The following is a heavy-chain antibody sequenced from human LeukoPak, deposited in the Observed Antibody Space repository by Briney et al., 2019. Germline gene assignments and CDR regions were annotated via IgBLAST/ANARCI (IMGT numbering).Heavy chain of an antibody. V-gene: IGHV3-48*01. CDR2: ISSSSSTI. D-gene: IGHD3-10*01. J-gene: IGHJ6*02. Sequence: PGGSLRLSCAASGLTFSAAWMNWVRQAPGKGLEWVSYISSSSSTIYYADSVKGRFTISRDNAENSLYLQMNSLRAEDTAVYYCARVGEHYYGSGSYYMDYYYYYGMDVWGQGTTVTVSS. CDR3: ARVGEHYYGSGSYYMDYYYYYGMDV. CDR1: GLTFSAAW.